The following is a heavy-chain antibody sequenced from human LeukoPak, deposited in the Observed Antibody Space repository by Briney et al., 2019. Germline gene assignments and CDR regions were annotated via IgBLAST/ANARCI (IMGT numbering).Heavy chain of an antibody. D-gene: IGHD4-11*01. V-gene: IGHV7-4-1*02. CDR3: ASEGDYSYH. Sequence: AASVKVSCKASGYTFTSYAMNRVRQAPGQGLEWMGWINTNTGNPTYAQGFTGRFVSSLDTSVSTAYLQISSLKAEDTAVYYCASEGDYSYHWGQGTLVTVSS. CDR1: GYTFTSYA. J-gene: IGHJ5*02. CDR2: INTNTGNP.